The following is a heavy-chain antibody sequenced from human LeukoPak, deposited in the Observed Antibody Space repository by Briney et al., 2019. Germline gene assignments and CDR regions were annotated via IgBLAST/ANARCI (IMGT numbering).Heavy chain of an antibody. CDR3: ARRLVIIRKFDY. V-gene: IGHV4-39*01. J-gene: IGHJ4*02. CDR2: IYYSGST. Sequence: SETLSLTCTVSGGSISGGSFYWGWIRQPPGKGLEWIGSIYYSGSTYYSPSLKSRVTISVDTSKNQFSLRLSSVTAADTAVYYCARRLVIIRKFDYWGQGTLVTVSS. CDR1: GGSISGGSFY. D-gene: IGHD3-9*01.